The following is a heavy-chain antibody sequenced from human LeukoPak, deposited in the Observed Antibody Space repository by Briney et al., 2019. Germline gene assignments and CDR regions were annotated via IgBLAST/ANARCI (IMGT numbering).Heavy chain of an antibody. CDR2: IYTSGST. J-gene: IGHJ3*02. CDR1: GSSISSGSYY. CDR3: ARVYYSTRYRYSSDAFDI. D-gene: IGHD5-18*01. Sequence: SETLSLTCTVSGSSISSGSYYWSWIRQPAGKGLEWIGRIYTSGSTNYNPSLKSRVTISVDTSKNQFSLKLSSVTAADTAVYYCARVYYSTRYRYSSDAFDIWGQGTMVTVSS. V-gene: IGHV4-61*02.